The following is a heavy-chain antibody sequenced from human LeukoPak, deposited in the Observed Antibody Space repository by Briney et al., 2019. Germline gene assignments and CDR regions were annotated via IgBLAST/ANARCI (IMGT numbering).Heavy chain of an antibody. J-gene: IGHJ4*02. D-gene: IGHD4-23*01. V-gene: IGHV4-59*01. Sequence: SETLSLTCTVSGGSISSYYWSWILQPPGKGLEWTGYIYYSGGTNYNPSLKSRVTISVDTSKNQFSLKLSSVTAADTAVYYCARVQAYGGKGYFDYCGQGTLVTVSS. CDR2: IYYSGGT. CDR1: GGSISSYY. CDR3: ARVQAYGGKGYFDY.